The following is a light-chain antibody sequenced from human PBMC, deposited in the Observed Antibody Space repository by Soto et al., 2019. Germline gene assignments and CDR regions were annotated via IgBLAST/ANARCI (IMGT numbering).Light chain of an antibody. Sequence: EIVLTQSPGTLSVSPGERVTLSCRASQSLYSNLAWYQQKPGQAPRLLIYGASTRATGVPARFIGSGSGTEFTLTISSLQSEDFAVYYCLQYNNLWTFGQGTKVDI. CDR2: GAS. CDR1: QSLYSN. J-gene: IGKJ1*01. V-gene: IGKV3-15*01. CDR3: LQYNNLWT.